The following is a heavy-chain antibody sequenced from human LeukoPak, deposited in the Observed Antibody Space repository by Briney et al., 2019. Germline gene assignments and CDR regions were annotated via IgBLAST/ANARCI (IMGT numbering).Heavy chain of an antibody. CDR2: ISGSGGST. CDR1: GFTFSSYA. CDR3: AKDDYYYDSSGYYLGDAFDI. Sequence: GGSLRLSCAASGFTFSSYAMSWVRQAPGKGLEWVSAISGSGGSTYYADSVKGRFTIPGDNSKNTLYLQMNSLRAEDTAVYYCAKDDYYYDSSGYYLGDAFDIWGQGTMVTVSS. J-gene: IGHJ3*02. V-gene: IGHV3-23*01. D-gene: IGHD3-22*01.